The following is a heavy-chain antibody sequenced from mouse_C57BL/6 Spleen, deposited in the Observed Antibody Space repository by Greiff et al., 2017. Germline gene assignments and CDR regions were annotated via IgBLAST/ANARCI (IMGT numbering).Heavy chain of an antibody. CDR1: GYAFSSYW. CDR3: ARAYYSKGFDY. CDR2: IYPGDGDT. Sequence: QVQLKQSGAELVKPGGSVKISCKASGYAFSSYWMNWVKQRPGKGLEWIGQIYPGDGDTNYNGKFKGTATLTADKSSSTAYMQLSSLTSEDSAVYVCARAYYSKGFDYWGQGTTLTVSS. D-gene: IGHD2-5*01. J-gene: IGHJ2*01. V-gene: IGHV1-80*01.